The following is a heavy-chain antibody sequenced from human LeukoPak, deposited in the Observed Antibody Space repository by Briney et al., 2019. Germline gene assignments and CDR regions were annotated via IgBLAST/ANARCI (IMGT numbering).Heavy chain of an antibody. Sequence: GGSLRLSCAASEFTFSTCAMHWVRQAPGKGPEWVAVISRDGLDTYYADSVRGRFTISRDNSKNSLYLQMNSLRTEDTALYYCAKGEYRTNYYYYMDVWGKGTTVTISS. CDR1: EFTFSTCA. D-gene: IGHD1-14*01. V-gene: IGHV3-30*04. CDR3: AKGEYRTNYYYYMDV. J-gene: IGHJ6*03. CDR2: ISRDGLDT.